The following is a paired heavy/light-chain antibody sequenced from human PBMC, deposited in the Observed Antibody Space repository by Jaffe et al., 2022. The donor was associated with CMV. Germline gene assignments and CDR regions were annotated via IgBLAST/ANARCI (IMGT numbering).Light chain of an antibody. CDR1: ALPKQY. CDR2: KDS. V-gene: IGLV3-25*03. Sequence: SYELTQPPSVSVSPGQTARITCSGDALPKQYAYWYQQKPGQAPVLVIYKDSERPSGIPERFSGSSSGTTVTLTISGVQAEDEADYYCQSADSSGTSHVVFGGGTKLTVL. J-gene: IGLJ2*01. CDR3: QSADSSGTSHVV.
Heavy chain of an antibody. CDR2: IDWDDDK. V-gene: IGHV2-70*15. CDR1: GFSLSTSGMC. J-gene: IGHJ6*03. CDR3: ARITVKMAAAGTPYYWYYMDV. D-gene: IGHD6-13*01. Sequence: QVTLRESGPALVKPTQTLTLTCTFSGFSLSTSGMCVSWIRQPPGKALEWLARIDWDDDKYYSTSLKTRLTISKDTSKNQVVLTMTNMDPVDTATYYCARITVKMAAAGTPYYWYYMDVWGKGTTVTVSS.